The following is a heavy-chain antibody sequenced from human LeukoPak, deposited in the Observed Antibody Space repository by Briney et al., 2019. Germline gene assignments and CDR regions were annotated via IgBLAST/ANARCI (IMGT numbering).Heavy chain of an antibody. Sequence: GGSLRLSCAASGFTFSSYGMSWVRQTPGKGLEWVSDIGGSGSSTSYADSVKGRFTISRDNSKNTLFLQMNGLGAEDTAVYYCATEIIRRYNGSRQDGMDVWGQGTTVTVSS. D-gene: IGHD1-26*01. CDR3: ATEIIRRYNGSRQDGMDV. J-gene: IGHJ6*02. V-gene: IGHV3-23*01. CDR1: GFTFSSYG. CDR2: IGGSGSST.